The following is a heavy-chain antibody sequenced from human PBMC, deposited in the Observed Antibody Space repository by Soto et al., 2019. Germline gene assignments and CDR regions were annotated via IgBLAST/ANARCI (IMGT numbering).Heavy chain of an antibody. V-gene: IGHV1-3*04. CDR1: GYTFTNYA. J-gene: IGHJ4*02. CDR3: ARVSHYGSGTYYAFLDY. CDR2: INTDSAKT. D-gene: IGHD3-10*01. Sequence: QVQLVQSGAEVKKPGASVKVSCKSSGYTFTNYAIHWVRQAPGQRLEWMGWINTDSAKTIYSQKFKGRVTITRDTSASTAYMELSSLRSEDMSVYYSARVSHYGSGTYYAFLDYWGQRTLVTVSS.